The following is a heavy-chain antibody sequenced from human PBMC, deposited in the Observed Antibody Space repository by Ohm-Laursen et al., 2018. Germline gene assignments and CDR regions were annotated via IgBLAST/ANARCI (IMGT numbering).Heavy chain of an antibody. CDR3: ARDRDWAIDY. D-gene: IGHD3/OR15-3a*01. V-gene: IGHV3-48*02. CDR2: INAYKNDL. J-gene: IGHJ4*02. CDR1: GFTFSDHG. Sequence: SLRLSCSASGFTFSDHGMNWVRQAPGKGLEWLSYINAYKNDLFYADSVKGRFTISRDNAENLLYLQMDRLRDDDTAVYYCARDRDWAIDYWGQGTLVTVFS.